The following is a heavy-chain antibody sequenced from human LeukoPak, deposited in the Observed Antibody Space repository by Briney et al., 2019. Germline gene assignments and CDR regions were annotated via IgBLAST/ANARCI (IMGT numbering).Heavy chain of an antibody. CDR2: ISSSGSTI. J-gene: IGHJ4*02. D-gene: IGHD3-10*01. CDR3: ARAGRYYYGSGSHWTDLKD. CDR1: GFTFSDYY. V-gene: IGHV3-11*01. Sequence: GGSLRLSCAASGFTFSDYYMSWIRQAPGKGLEWVSYISSSGSTIYYADSVKGRFTISRDNAKNSLYLQMNSLRAEDTAVYYCARAGRYYYGSGSHWTDLKDWGQGTLVTVSS.